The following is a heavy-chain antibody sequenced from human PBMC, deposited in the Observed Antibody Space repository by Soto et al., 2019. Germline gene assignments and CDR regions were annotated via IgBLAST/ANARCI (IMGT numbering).Heavy chain of an antibody. Sequence: EVQLVESGGGLVKPGGSLRLSCAASGYTLNMYSINWVRQAPGKGLEWVSSTFNFSPNLYYAHSLKGRFTIPWDITKRSLYRQMNSLRAEDTAVYYCAREEVYGDGGRCFRSAFDVWGQGTVVTVSS. D-gene: IGHD2-8*01. J-gene: IGHJ3*01. CDR1: GYTLNMYS. CDR3: AREEVYGDGGRCFRSAFDV. V-gene: IGHV3-21*01. CDR2: TFNFSPNL.